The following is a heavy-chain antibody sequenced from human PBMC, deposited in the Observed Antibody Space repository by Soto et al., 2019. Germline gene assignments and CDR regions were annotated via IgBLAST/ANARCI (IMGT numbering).Heavy chain of an antibody. CDR2: IYYSGST. Sequence: SETLSLTCTVSGGSISSSSYYWGWIRQPPGKGLEWIGSIYYSGSTYYNPSLKSRVTISVDTSKNQFSLKLSSVTAADTAVYYCARDLRYCSSTSCHHDAFDIWGQGTMVTVSS. V-gene: IGHV4-39*02. CDR3: ARDLRYCSSTSCHHDAFDI. CDR1: GGSISSSSYY. J-gene: IGHJ3*02. D-gene: IGHD2-2*01.